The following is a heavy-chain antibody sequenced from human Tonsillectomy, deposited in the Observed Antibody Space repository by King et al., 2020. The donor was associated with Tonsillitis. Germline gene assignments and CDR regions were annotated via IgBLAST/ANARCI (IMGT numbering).Heavy chain of an antibody. CDR2: IYHNGGP. CDR1: GYSMTTGYY. CDR3: AREYSGSYFDH. D-gene: IGHD1-26*01. V-gene: IGHV4-38-2*02. Sequence: VQLQASGPGLVKPSETLSLTCTVSGYSMTTGYYWGWIRQPPGKGLQWIGSIYHNGGPLYNPSLQSRVTMAVDASKNRFSLKLNSVTAADTAVYYCAREYSGSYFDHWGQGTLVTVSS. J-gene: IGHJ4*02.